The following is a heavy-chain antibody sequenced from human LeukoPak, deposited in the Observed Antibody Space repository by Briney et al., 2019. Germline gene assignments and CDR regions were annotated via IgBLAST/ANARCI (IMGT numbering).Heavy chain of an antibody. J-gene: IGHJ4*02. CDR1: GGSFSGYY. CDR2: INHSGST. D-gene: IGHD3-22*01. CDR3: ARHAHPGVPAVEGYDSSGDNLFDY. Sequence: PSETLSLTCAVYGGSFSGYYWSWIRQPPGKGLEWIGEINHSGSTNYNPSLKSRVTISVDTSKNQFSLKLSSVTAADTAVYYCARHAHPGVPAVEGYDSSGDNLFDYWGQGTLVTVSS. V-gene: IGHV4-34*01.